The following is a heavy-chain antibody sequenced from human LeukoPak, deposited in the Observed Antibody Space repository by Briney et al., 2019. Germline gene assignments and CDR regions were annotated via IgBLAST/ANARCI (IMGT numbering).Heavy chain of an antibody. Sequence: GGSLRLSCAASEFTFSSYTMNWVRQAPGKGLEWVSSIGGVSRSTYHADSVKGRFTISRDNAKSSLYLQMNSLRAEDTAMYYDYWGQGTLVTVSS. CDR2: IGGVSRST. V-gene: IGHV3-21*01. CDR1: EFTFSSYT. CDR3: Y. J-gene: IGHJ4*02.